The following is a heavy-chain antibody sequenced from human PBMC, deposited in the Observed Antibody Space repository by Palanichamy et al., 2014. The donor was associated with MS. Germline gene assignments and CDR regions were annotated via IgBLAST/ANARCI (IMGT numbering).Heavy chain of an antibody. Sequence: QVQLVESGGGVVQPGRSLRLSCAASGFTFSSYGMHWVRQAPGKGLEWVAVIWYDGSNKYYADSVKGRFTISRDNSKNTLYLQMNSLRAEDTAVYYCARDLSLMVRGVNGYGMDVWGQGTTVTVSS. D-gene: IGHD3-10*01. CDR3: ARDLSLMVRGVNGYGMDV. V-gene: IGHV3-33*01. CDR2: IWYDGSNK. J-gene: IGHJ6*02. CDR1: GFTFSSYG.